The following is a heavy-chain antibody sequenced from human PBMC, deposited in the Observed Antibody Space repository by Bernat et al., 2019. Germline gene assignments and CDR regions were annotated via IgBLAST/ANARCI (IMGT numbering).Heavy chain of an antibody. CDR1: GFTFSSYA. J-gene: IGHJ6*02. V-gene: IGHV3-23*01. CDR3: AKGIMVRGVLGDYYYYGMDV. CDR2: ISGSGGST. D-gene: IGHD3-10*01. Sequence: EVQLLESGGGLVQPGGSLRLSCAASGFTFSSYAMSWVRQAPGKGLEWVSAISGSGGSTYYADSVKGRFTISRDNSKNTLYLQMNSLRAEDTAVYYCAKGIMVRGVLGDYYYYGMDVWGQGTTVTVSS.